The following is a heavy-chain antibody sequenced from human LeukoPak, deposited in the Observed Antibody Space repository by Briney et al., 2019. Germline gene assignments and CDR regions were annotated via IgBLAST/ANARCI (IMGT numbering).Heavy chain of an antibody. D-gene: IGHD3-10*01. J-gene: IGHJ6*03. CDR2: IYYSGST. V-gene: IGHV4-59*11. Sequence: SETLSLTCTVSGGSISSHYWSWIRQPPGKGLEWIGYIYYSGSTNYNPSLKGRVTISVDTSKNQFSLKLSSVTAADTAVYYCARLGDTNYYYMDVWGKGTTVTVSS. CDR1: GGSISSHY. CDR3: ARLGDTNYYYMDV.